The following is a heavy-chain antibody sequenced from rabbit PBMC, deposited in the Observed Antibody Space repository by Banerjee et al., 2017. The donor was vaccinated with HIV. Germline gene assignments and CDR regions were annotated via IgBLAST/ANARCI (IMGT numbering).Heavy chain of an antibody. Sequence: QSLEESGGDLVKPGASLTLTCTASGFDLGSYYYMCWVRQAPGKGPEWIACIYTGDGNTYYASWAKGRFTISKASSTTVTLQMTSLTAADTATYFCAREAAYAGYAIGSFNLWGPGTLVTVS. CDR2: IYTGDGNT. V-gene: IGHV1S40*01. J-gene: IGHJ4*01. CDR3: AREAAYAGYAIGSFNL. CDR1: GFDLGSYYY. D-gene: IGHD7-1*01.